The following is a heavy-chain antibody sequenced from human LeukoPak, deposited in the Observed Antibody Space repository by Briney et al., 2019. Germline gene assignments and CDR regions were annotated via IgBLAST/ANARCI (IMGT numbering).Heavy chain of an antibody. Sequence: GRSLRLSCAASGFTFSSYGMHRVRQAPGKGLEWVAVISYDGSNKYYADSVKGRFTISRDNSKNTLYLQMNSLRAEDTAVYYCAKTAVAGTSVYFDYWGQGTLVTVSS. J-gene: IGHJ4*02. CDR1: GFTFSSYG. D-gene: IGHD6-19*01. CDR3: AKTAVAGTSVYFDY. CDR2: ISYDGSNK. V-gene: IGHV3-30*18.